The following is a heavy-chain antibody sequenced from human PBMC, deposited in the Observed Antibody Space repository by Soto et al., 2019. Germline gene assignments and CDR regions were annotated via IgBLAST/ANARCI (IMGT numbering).Heavy chain of an antibody. Sequence: SETLSLTCFVSGYSITAGGYYWSWIRHHPGKGLEWIGSFYSSGSIIYNPSLRSRVSISGDTSSNQFSMSLTSVTAADTARYYCARIYSRGSGWFPPWGQGTLVTVSS. CDR1: GYSITAGGYY. V-gene: IGHV4-31*03. CDR2: FYSSGSI. J-gene: IGHJ5*02. D-gene: IGHD1-26*01. CDR3: ARIYSRGSGWFPP.